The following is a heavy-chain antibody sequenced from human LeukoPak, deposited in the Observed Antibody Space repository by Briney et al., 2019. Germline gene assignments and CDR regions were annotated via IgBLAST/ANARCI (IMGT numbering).Heavy chain of an antibody. Sequence: GGSLRLSCAASGFTFSSYAISWVRQAPGKGLEWVSLISGGGGSTYYADSVKGRFTVSRDNSKNTLYMELNSLRAEDTAVYYCARGDCSSSSCSGFYGMDVWGQGTTVTVSS. CDR3: ARGDCSSSSCSGFYGMDV. V-gene: IGHV3-23*01. CDR1: GFTFSSYA. J-gene: IGHJ6*02. D-gene: IGHD2-2*01. CDR2: ISGGGGST.